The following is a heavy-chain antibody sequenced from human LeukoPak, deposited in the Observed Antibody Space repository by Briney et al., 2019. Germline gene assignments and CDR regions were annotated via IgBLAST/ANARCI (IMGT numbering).Heavy chain of an antibody. CDR2: TYYRSKWYT. J-gene: IGHJ3*02. V-gene: IGHV6-1*01. CDR1: GDSVSSTSSA. D-gene: IGHD1-1*01. Sequence: SQTLSLTCAISGDSVSSTSSAWDWIRQTPSTGLEWLGRTYYRSKWYTDYAPSVKRRITINPDTSKNQFSLHLSSVTPEDTAVYYCVKKKPLLEAFDILGQGTMVTVSS. CDR3: VKKKPLLEAFDI.